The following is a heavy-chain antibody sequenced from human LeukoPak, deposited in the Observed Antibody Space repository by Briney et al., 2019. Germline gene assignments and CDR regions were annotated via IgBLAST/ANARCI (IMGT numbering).Heavy chain of an antibody. J-gene: IGHJ3*02. CDR1: GGSISSGDYY. D-gene: IGHD2-2*02. CDR3: AREERYCSSTSCYMIAFDI. CDR2: IYYSGST. V-gene: IGHV4-30-4*08. Sequence: SETLSLTCTVPGGSISSGDYYWRWIRQPPGKGREWVGYIYYSGSTYYNPSLKSRVTISVDTSKNQFSLKLSSVTAADTAVYYCAREERYCSSTSCYMIAFDIWGQGTMVTVSS.